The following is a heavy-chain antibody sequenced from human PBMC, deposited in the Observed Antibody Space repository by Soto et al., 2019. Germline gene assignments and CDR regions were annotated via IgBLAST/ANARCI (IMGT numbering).Heavy chain of an antibody. J-gene: IGHJ6*02. CDR2: IIPISETT. CDR1: GGTFSSYA. V-gene: IGHV1-69*01. Sequence: QVQLVQSGAEVKKPGSSVKVSCKASGGTFSSYAISWVRQAPGQGLEWMGGIIPISETTNYAQKLQGRVTITADECKSTAYMELSSLRSEDTAVYYCARSQGSSTSLEIYYYYYYGMDVWGQGTTVTVSS. D-gene: IGHD2-2*01. CDR3: ARSQGSSTSLEIYYYYYYGMDV.